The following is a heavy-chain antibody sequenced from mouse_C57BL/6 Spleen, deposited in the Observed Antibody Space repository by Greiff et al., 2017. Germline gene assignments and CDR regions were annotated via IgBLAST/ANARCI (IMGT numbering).Heavy chain of an antibody. CDR3: ARVHYGSRRDAMDY. CDR1: GYTFTSYG. D-gene: IGHD1-1*01. Sequence: VQGVESGAELARPGASVKLSCKASGYTFTSYGISWVKQRTGQGLEWIGEIYPRSGNTYYNEKFKGKATLTADKSSSTAYMELRSLTSEDSAVYFCARVHYGSRRDAMDYWGQGTSVTVSS. J-gene: IGHJ4*01. CDR2: IYPRSGNT. V-gene: IGHV1-81*01.